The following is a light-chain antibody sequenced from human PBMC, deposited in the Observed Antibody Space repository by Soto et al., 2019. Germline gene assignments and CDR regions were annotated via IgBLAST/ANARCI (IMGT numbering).Light chain of an antibody. J-gene: IGKJ5*01. CDR2: WAS. CDR1: QSVLYSSNNKNY. V-gene: IGKV4-1*01. Sequence: DLLRTPSPDSVAVSLSERATINCKSSQSVLYSSNNKNYLAWYQQKPGQHPKLLIYWASTRESGVPDRFSGSGSGTDFTLEISRVETDDVGIYYCMQSTQLLPPFGEGTRLEIK. CDR3: MQSTQLLPP.